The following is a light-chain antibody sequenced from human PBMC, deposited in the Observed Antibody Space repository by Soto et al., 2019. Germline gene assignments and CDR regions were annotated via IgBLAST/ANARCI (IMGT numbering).Light chain of an antibody. V-gene: IGKV1-5*01. J-gene: IGKJ3*01. CDR3: QQYKSYSD. Sequence: DIQMTQSPSALSASVGDRVTITCRASESIHKYLAWYQQKPGKAPNLLICDASTLRSGVPSRFSGTGFGTEFTLTISSLQPDDFATYYCQQYKSYSDFGPGTKVDIK. CDR2: DAS. CDR1: ESIHKY.